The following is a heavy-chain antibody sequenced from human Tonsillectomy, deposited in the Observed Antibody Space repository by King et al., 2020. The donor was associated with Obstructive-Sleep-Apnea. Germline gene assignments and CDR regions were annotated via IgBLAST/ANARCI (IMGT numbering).Heavy chain of an antibody. CDR3: AKLGIAVAGN. Sequence: VQLVESGGGLVQPGGSLRISCAASGFTFSSYAMSLVRQAPGKGLEGGSAISGSGGSTYYPDSVKGRFTLSRDNSKNTLYLQMNSLRAEDTAVYYCAKLGIAVAGNWGQGTLVTVSS. J-gene: IGHJ4*02. V-gene: IGHV3-23*04. CDR2: ISGSGGST. D-gene: IGHD6-19*01. CDR1: GFTFSSYA.